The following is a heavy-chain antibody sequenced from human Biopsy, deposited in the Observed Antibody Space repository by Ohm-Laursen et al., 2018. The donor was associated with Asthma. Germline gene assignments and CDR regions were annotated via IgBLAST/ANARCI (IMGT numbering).Heavy chain of an antibody. D-gene: IGHD3-3*02. Sequence: GSLRLSCAASGFVFSQSGMHWVRQVPGKGLEWVANIKHDGSEKNHVDSLKGRFTIPRDNAKNSLYLQMNSLRAEDTAVYYCARTFHFWSPYHAEHYQLWGQGTLVTVSS. CDR3: ARTFHFWSPYHAEHYQL. CDR1: GFVFSQSG. J-gene: IGHJ1*01. V-gene: IGHV3-7*01. CDR2: IKHDGSEK.